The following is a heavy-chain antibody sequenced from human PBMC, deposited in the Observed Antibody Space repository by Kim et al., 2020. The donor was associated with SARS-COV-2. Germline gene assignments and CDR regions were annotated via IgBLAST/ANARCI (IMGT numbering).Heavy chain of an antibody. D-gene: IGHD5-18*01. J-gene: IGHJ6*02. CDR2: IIPIFGTA. CDR3: ARGGYSYGSHPNYYYYGMDV. V-gene: IGHV1-69*13. Sequence: SVKVSCKASGGTFSSYAISWVRQAPGQGLEWMGGIIPIFGTANYAQKFQGRVTITADESTSTAYMELSSLRSEDTAVYYCARGGYSYGSHPNYYYYGMDVWGQGTTFTVSS. CDR1: GGTFSSYA.